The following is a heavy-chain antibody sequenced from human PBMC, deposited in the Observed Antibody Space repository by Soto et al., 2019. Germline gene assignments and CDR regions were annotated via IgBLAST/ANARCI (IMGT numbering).Heavy chain of an antibody. CDR1: GGSISSGGYY. J-gene: IGHJ6*02. CDR2: IYYSGST. D-gene: IGHD2-15*01. V-gene: IGHV4-31*03. Sequence: SETLSLTCTVSGGSISSGGYYWSWIRQHPGKGLEWIGYIYYSGSTYYNPSLKSRVTISVDTSKNQFSLKLSSVTAADTAVYYCARDKRYCSGGSCYPYYYYGMDVWGQGTTVTVSS. CDR3: ARDKRYCSGGSCYPYYYYGMDV.